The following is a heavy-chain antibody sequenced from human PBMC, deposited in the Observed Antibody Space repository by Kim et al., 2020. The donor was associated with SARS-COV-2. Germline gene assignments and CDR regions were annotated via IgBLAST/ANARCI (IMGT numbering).Heavy chain of an antibody. CDR1: GGSISSVDYY. CDR2: IYYSGRT. Sequence: SETLSLTCTVSGGSISSVDYYWSWIRQPPGKGLEWIAYIYYSGRTYYNPSLKSRVTISVDTSKNQFSLKLSSVTAADTAVYYCARVLAYYGSGSPFDPWGQGTLVTVSS. D-gene: IGHD3-10*01. CDR3: ARVLAYYGSGSPFDP. J-gene: IGHJ5*02. V-gene: IGHV4-30-4*01.